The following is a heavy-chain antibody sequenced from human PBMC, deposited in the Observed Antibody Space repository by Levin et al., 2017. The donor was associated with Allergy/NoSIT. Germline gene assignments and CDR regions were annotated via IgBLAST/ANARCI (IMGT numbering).Heavy chain of an antibody. V-gene: IGHV3-9*01. CDR1: GFTFDDYG. CDR2: ISWNSISI. J-gene: IGHJ3*02. D-gene: IGHD6-6*01. CDR3: ARAIAARPYLIPFDI. Sequence: PGGSLRLSCEASGFTFDDYGMEWVRQVPGKGLEWVSGISWNSISIHYAGSVKGRFTISRDNAKNSLYLQMNSLRADDTALYYCARAIAARPYLIPFDIWGQGTMVTVSS.